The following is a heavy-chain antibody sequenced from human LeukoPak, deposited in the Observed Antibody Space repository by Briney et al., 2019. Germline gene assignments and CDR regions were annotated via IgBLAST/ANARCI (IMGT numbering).Heavy chain of an antibody. CDR2: IIPIFVTA. Sequence: GASVKVSCKASGGTFSSYAISWGRQAPGQGLEWMGGIIPIFVTANYAQKFQGRVTITADKSTSTAYMELSSLRSEDTAVYYCASLRVMVRGVMGYYYYMDVWGKGTTVTVSS. D-gene: IGHD3-10*01. CDR1: GGTFSSYA. J-gene: IGHJ6*03. CDR3: ASLRVMVRGVMGYYYYMDV. V-gene: IGHV1-69*06.